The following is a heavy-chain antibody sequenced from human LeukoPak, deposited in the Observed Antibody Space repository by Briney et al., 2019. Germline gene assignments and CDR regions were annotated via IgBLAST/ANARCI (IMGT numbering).Heavy chain of an antibody. V-gene: IGHV3-7*01. CDR1: GFTFSSSW. CDR2: IKQDGSEK. Sequence: PGGSLRLSCAASGFTFSSSWMSWVRQAPGMGLEWLANIKQDGSEKYYVDSVKGRFTISRDNAKNSLYLQMNSLRAEDTAVNYCARAQGYCSSTSCYDFDYWGQGTLVTVSS. D-gene: IGHD2-2*01. CDR3: ARAQGYCSSTSCYDFDY. J-gene: IGHJ4*02.